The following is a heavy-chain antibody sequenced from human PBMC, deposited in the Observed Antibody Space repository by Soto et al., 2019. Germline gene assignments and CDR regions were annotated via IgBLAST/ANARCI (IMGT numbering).Heavy chain of an antibody. CDR1: GYSFTSHW. Sequence: GESLKISCKGSGYSFTSHWIGWVRQMSGKGLEWMGTIYPDDSDTRYSPSFQGQVTISADKSISTDYLQWSSLKASDTAMYYCARHMEAAAGQFYYYYGMDVWGQGTTVTVSS. V-gene: IGHV5-51*01. CDR3: ARHMEAAAGQFYYYYGMDV. J-gene: IGHJ6*02. CDR2: IYPDDSDT. D-gene: IGHD6-13*01.